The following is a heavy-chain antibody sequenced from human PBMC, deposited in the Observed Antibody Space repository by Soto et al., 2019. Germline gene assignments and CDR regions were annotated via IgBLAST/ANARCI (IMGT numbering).Heavy chain of an antibody. J-gene: IGHJ4*02. D-gene: IGHD3-10*01. CDR2: IIPLSGTS. V-gene: IGHV1-69*01. CDR1: GGTFSSSG. Sequence: QVQLVPSGAEVRKPGSSVKVSCKASGGTFSSSGINWVRQAPGQGLEWIGGIIPLSGTSSHAQKFQGRVPXXXXEXXXXXXXXXXXLTSDDTAVYYCATSRDTTGYFDHWGQGTLVTVSS. CDR3: ATSRDTTGYFDH.